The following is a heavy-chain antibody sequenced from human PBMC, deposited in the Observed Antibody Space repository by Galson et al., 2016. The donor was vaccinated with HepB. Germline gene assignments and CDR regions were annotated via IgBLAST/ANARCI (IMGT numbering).Heavy chain of an antibody. CDR1: GFIYSNYS. CDR3: ARDRAYSSFGVLPDYIMDV. J-gene: IGHJ6*02. CDR2: LSRTSTVR. V-gene: IGHV3-48*01. D-gene: IGHD3-3*01. Sequence: SLRLSCAGSGFIYSNYSINWLRQAPGKGLEWVSYLSRTSTVRYYADSVKGRFTISRDNAKNSLYLQMDSLRAEDTAIYYCARDRAYSSFGVLPDYIMDVWGQGTTVTVSS.